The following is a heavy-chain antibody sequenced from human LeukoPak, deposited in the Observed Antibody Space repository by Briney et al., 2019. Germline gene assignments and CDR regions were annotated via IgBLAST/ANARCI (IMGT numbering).Heavy chain of an antibody. CDR2: VSSGGSTI. CDR1: GFTFSSYE. J-gene: IGHJ4*02. Sequence: GGSLRLSCAASGFTFSSYEMNWVRQAPGKGLEWVSYVSSGGSTIYYADSVKGRFTISRDNAKNSLYLQMNSLRAEDTAVYYCARNRPHPYSHGDYDTLDYWGQGTLVTVSS. CDR3: ARNRPHPYSHGDYDTLDY. V-gene: IGHV3-48*03. D-gene: IGHD4-17*01.